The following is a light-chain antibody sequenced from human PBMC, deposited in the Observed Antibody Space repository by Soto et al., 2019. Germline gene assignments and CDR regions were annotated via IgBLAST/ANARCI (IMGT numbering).Light chain of an antibody. J-gene: IGKJ2*01. CDR3: QQSYSRPYT. V-gene: IGKV1-39*01. CDR1: QSSRNN. Sequence: DIQMTQSPSSLSASVGDRVTITCRASQSSRNNLNWYQQKPGEAPKLLIYAASSLQSGVPSKFSGSGSGTDFTLTISSLQPEDFATYYCQQSYSRPYTFGQGTKLEIK. CDR2: AAS.